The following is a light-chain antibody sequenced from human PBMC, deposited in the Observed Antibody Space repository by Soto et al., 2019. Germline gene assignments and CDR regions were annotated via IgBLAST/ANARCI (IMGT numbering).Light chain of an antibody. CDR3: AAWDDSLNGVV. CDR1: RSNIGSNT. CDR2: SNN. V-gene: IGLV1-44*01. Sequence: QAVVTQPPSASGTPGQRVTISCSGTRSNIGSNTLNWYQQLPGTAPKLLIYSNNQRPSGVPDRFSGSKSGTSASLAISGLQSEDEADYYCAAWDDSLNGVVFGGGTKLTVL. J-gene: IGLJ2*01.